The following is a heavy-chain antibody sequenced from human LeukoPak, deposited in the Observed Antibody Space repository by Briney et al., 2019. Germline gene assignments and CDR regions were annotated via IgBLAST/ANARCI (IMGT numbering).Heavy chain of an antibody. V-gene: IGHV3-30*02. D-gene: IGHD3-9*01. CDR1: GFTFSSYG. J-gene: IGHJ6*02. CDR3: ARRYGWYYGMGV. Sequence: GGSLRLSCAASGFTFSSYGIHWVRQAPGKGLEWVAFIRYDGSNKYYADSVKGRFTISRDNSKNTLHLQMNSLRAEDTAVYYCARRYGWYYGMGVWGQGTTVTVSS. CDR2: IRYDGSNK.